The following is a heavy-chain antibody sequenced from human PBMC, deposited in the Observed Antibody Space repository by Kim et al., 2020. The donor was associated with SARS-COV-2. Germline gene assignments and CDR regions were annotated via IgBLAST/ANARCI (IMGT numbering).Heavy chain of an antibody. Sequence: GGSLRLSCAASGFTVSSNYMSWVRQAPGKGLEWVSVIYSGGSTYYADSVKGRFTISRDNSKNTLYLQMNSLRAEDTAVYYCATGIAAAGLYYYYYYMDVWGKGTTVTVSS. CDR3: ATGIAAAGLYYYYYYMDV. J-gene: IGHJ6*03. CDR1: GFTVSSNY. V-gene: IGHV3-66*01. CDR2: IYSGGST. D-gene: IGHD6-13*01.